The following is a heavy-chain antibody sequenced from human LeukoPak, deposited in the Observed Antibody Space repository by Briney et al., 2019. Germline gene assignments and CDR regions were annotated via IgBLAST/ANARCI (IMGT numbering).Heavy chain of an antibody. V-gene: IGHV3-23*01. CDR1: GFTFSSYA. CDR2: TSGSGRSI. Sequence: PGGSLRLSCAASGFTFSSYAMSWVRQAPGKGLEWVSGTSGSGRSIHYADSVKGRFTISRDNSKNTLYLQMNSLRAEDTAVYYCAKSVRQWLGSFDYWGQGTLVTVSS. D-gene: IGHD6-19*01. J-gene: IGHJ4*02. CDR3: AKSVRQWLGSFDY.